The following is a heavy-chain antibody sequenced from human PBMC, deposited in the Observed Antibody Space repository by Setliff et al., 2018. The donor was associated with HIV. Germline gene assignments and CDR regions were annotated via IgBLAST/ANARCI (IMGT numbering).Heavy chain of an antibody. Sequence: SETLSLTCRVSSGSISGYYWSWVRQPPGRGLEWIGYVSYSGSTSYNPSLNSRVTMSVDTSRDQFSLKLNSVIAADTAVYYCARNRVPSSLWGQGTLVTVSS. CDR1: SGSISGYY. D-gene: IGHD3-10*01. V-gene: IGHV4-59*01. CDR2: VSYSGST. J-gene: IGHJ4*02. CDR3: ARNRVPSSL.